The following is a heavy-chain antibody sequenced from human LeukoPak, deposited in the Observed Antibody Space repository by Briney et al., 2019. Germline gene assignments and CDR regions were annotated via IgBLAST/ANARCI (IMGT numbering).Heavy chain of an antibody. CDR2: IYYSGNT. CDR3: ARCSRGTSVGMDV. D-gene: IGHD1-1*01. V-gene: IGHV4-59*08. Sequence: PSDTLSLTCSVSGGSISNYYWPWIRQPPGKGLEWIGYIYYSGNTNYNPSLKSRVTISLDTSKNQLSLKLTSVTAADTAVYYCARCSRGTSVGMDVWGQGTTVTVSS. J-gene: IGHJ6*02. CDR1: GGSISNYY.